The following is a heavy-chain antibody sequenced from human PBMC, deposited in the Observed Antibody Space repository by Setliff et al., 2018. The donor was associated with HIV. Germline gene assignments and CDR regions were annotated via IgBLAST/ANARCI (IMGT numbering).Heavy chain of an antibody. Sequence: SETLSLTCTVSGGPISRGSYYWSWIRQPAGKGLEWIGRIYTSGSIHYNPSLKSRVTISVDTSKNQFSLKVSSVNAPDTAVYFCAREDGEYTSSPRWFDPWGQGTQVTVSS. D-gene: IGHD6-13*01. V-gene: IGHV4-61*02. CDR2: IYTSGSI. J-gene: IGHJ5*02. CDR3: AREDGEYTSSPRWFDP. CDR1: GGPISRGSYY.